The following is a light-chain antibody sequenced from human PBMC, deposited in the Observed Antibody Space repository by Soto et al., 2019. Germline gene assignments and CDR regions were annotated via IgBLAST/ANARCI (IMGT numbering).Light chain of an antibody. V-gene: IGKV1-39*01. Sequence: DIQLAQSPASLSAAVGDRVVITCRASQTISKFLNWYQVKSGRAPRVMISSADTLESGVPPRFSGSGSVRDFTLTINNLQPEDIATYFCHQSYIVPFTFGQGTKL. CDR2: SAD. CDR3: HQSYIVPFT. J-gene: IGKJ2*01. CDR1: QTISKF.